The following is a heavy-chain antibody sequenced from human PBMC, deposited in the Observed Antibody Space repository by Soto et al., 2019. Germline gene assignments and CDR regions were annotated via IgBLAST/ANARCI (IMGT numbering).Heavy chain of an antibody. CDR3: VRGRVVVVAARHYNWFDP. D-gene: IGHD2-15*01. Sequence: PSETLSLTCAVYGGSFSGYYWSWIRQPPGKGLEWIGEINHSGSTNYNPSLKSRVTISVDTSKNQFSLKLSSVTAADTAVYYCVRGRVVVVAARHYNWFDPWGQGTLVTVSS. CDR1: GGSFSGYY. V-gene: IGHV4-34*01. J-gene: IGHJ5*02. CDR2: INHSGST.